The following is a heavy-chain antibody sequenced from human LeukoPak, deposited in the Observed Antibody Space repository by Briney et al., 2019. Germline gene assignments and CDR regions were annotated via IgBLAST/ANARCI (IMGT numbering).Heavy chain of an antibody. V-gene: IGHV4-34*01. CDR2: INHSGST. CDR1: GGSFSGYY. CDR3: ARKKGLQCYFDY. D-gene: IGHD4-11*01. J-gene: IGHJ4*02. Sequence: NPSETLSLTCAVYGGSFSGYYWSWIRQPPGKGLEWIGEINHSGSTNYNPSLKSRVTISVDTSKNQFSLKLSSVTAADTAVYYCARKKGLQCYFDYWGQGTLVTVSS.